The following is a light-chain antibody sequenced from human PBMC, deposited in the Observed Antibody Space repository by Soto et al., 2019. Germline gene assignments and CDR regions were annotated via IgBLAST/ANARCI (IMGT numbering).Light chain of an antibody. CDR3: QQYNSYPWT. J-gene: IGKJ1*01. CDR1: PSISSW. Sequence: DIQMTQSPSTLSASVGYRVTLTCRASPSISSWLAWYQQKPGKAPKLLIYDASSLESGVPSRFSGSGSGTEFTLTISSLQPDDFATYYCQQYNSYPWTFGQGTKVDIK. V-gene: IGKV1-5*01. CDR2: DAS.